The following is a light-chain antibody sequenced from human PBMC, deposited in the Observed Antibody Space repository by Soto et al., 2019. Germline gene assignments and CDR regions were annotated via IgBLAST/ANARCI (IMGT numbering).Light chain of an antibody. J-gene: IGLJ2*01. CDR2: KNN. Sequence: QSVLTQPPSASGTPGQRVTISCSGSSSNIGTFYVYWYQQLPGTAPKLLIYKNNQRPSGVPDRFSGSKSDTSASLAISGLRSEDEADYYCATWDDSMSVVIGGGTKLTVL. CDR3: ATWDDSMSVV. CDR1: SSNIGTFY. V-gene: IGLV1-47*01.